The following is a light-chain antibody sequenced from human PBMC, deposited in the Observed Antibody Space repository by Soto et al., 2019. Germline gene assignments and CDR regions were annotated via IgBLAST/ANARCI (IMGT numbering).Light chain of an antibody. CDR1: QSVSRNY. CDR3: QQYDRSPFT. Sequence: VLTQSPATLSLSPGERATLSCGASQSVSRNYVAWYQQKPGLAPSLVMYAASTRATGIPDRFSGSGSGTDFTLTISRLEPEDFAVYYCQQYDRSPFTFGRGTKVDIK. V-gene: IGKV3D-20*01. J-gene: IGKJ3*01. CDR2: AAS.